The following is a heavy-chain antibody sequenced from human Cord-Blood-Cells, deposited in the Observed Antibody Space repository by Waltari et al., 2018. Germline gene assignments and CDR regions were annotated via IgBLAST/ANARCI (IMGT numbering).Heavy chain of an antibody. J-gene: IGHJ4*02. Sequence: QVQLQESGPGLVKPSETLSLTCTVSGGSISSYYWSWIRQPPGKGLEWIGYIYYSGSTNYNPSLNSRVTISVDTSKNQFSLKLSSVTAADTAVYYCARVGSSGYYYFDYWGQGTLVTVSS. CDR3: ARVGSSGYYYFDY. CDR2: IYYSGST. V-gene: IGHV4-59*01. CDR1: GGSISSYY. D-gene: IGHD3-22*01.